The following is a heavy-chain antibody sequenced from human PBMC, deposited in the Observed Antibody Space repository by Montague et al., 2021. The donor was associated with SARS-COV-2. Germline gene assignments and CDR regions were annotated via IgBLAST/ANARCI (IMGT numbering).Heavy chain of an antibody. CDR2: IYYSGST. CDR3: ARQENSSGWFKPDASDI. D-gene: IGHD6-19*01. Sequence: SETLSLTCTVSGGSISSRSYYWGWIRQHPGKGLEWIGSIYYSGSTYYNPSLKSRVTISVDTSKNQFSLKLSSVTAADTAVYYCARQENSSGWFKPDASDIWGQGTMVTVSS. V-gene: IGHV4-39*01. CDR1: GGSISSRSYY. J-gene: IGHJ3*02.